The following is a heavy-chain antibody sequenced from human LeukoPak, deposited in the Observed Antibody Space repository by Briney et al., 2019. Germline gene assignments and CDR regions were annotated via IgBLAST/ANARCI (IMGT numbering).Heavy chain of an antibody. D-gene: IGHD1-1*01. CDR2: IIPIFGTA. CDR1: GGTFSSYA. CDR3: ARPNPPPRDWNDVGWFDP. Sequence: SVKVSCKASGGTFSSYAISWVRQAPGQGLEWMEGIIPIFGTANYAQKFQGRVTITADESTSTAYMELSSLRSEDTAVYYCARPNPPPRDWNDVGWFDPWGQGTLVTVSS. J-gene: IGHJ5*02. V-gene: IGHV1-69*13.